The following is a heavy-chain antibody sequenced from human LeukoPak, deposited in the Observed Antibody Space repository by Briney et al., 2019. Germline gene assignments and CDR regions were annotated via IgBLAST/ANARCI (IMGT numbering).Heavy chain of an antibody. CDR2: ISAYNGNR. CDR3: ARDLTGPIAVAGDFDY. CDR1: GYTFTSYG. Sequence: ASVKVSCKASGYTFTSYGISWVRQAPGQGLEWMGWISAYNGNRNYAQKLRGRVTMTTDTSTSTAYMELRSLRSDDTAVYYCARDLTGPIAVAGDFDYWGQGTLVTVSS. V-gene: IGHV1-18*01. D-gene: IGHD6-19*01. J-gene: IGHJ4*02.